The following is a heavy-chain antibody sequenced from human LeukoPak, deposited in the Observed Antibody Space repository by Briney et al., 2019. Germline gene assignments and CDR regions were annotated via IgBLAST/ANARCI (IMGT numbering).Heavy chain of an antibody. CDR3: ARGLSYSSSWYYFDY. D-gene: IGHD6-13*01. CDR2: INHSGST. J-gene: IGHJ4*02. Sequence: SETLSLTCAVYGGSFSGYYWSWTRQPPGKGLEWIGEINHSGSTNYNPSLKSRVTISVDTSKNQFSLKLSSVTAADTAVYYCARGLSYSSSWYYFDYWGQGTLVTVPS. CDR1: GGSFSGYY. V-gene: IGHV4-34*01.